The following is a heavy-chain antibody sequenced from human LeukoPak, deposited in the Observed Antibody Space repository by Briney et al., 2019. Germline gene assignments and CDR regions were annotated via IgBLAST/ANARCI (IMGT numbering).Heavy chain of an antibody. V-gene: IGHV3-48*03. J-gene: IGHJ4*02. CDR1: GFTFSSYE. Sequence: GGSLRLSCAASGFTFSSYEMNWVRQAPGKGLEWVSYISSSGSTIYYADSVKGRFTISRDNSKNTLYLQMNSLRVEDTAVYFCAKDRGIAVAGTSGHYWGQGTLVTVSS. CDR2: ISSSGSTI. CDR3: AKDRGIAVAGTSGHY. D-gene: IGHD6-19*01.